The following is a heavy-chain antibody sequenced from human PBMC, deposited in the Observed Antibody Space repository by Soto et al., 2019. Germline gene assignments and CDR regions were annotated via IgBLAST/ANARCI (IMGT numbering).Heavy chain of an antibody. Sequence: EVQLVESGGGLVKPGGSLRLSCAASGFTFSSYSMNWVRQAPGKGLEWVSSISSSSSYIYYADSVKGRFTISRDNAKNSLYLQMNSLRAEDTAVYYCARHNMGRGSHYYYGMDVWGQGTTVTVSS. CDR2: ISSSSSYI. CDR1: GFTFSSYS. D-gene: IGHD1-1*01. CDR3: ARHNMGRGSHYYYGMDV. V-gene: IGHV3-21*01. J-gene: IGHJ6*02.